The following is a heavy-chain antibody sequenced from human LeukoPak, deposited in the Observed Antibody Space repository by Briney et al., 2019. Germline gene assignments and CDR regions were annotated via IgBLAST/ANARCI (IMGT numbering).Heavy chain of an antibody. CDR1: GFNFSNYW. D-gene: IGHD3-16*01. CDR3: ARALSHCLDY. Sequence: GGSLRLSCIVSGFNFSNYWMNWVRQAPGKGLEWVANIKHDGSEKYYVNSVEGRFNISRDNAKKSLYLQMNSLRAEDTAVYYCARALSHCLDYWGQGTLVTVSS. CDR2: IKHDGSEK. J-gene: IGHJ4*02. V-gene: IGHV3-7*01.